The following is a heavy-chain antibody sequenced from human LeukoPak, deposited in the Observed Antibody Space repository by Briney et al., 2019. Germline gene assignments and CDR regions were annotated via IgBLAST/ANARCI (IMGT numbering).Heavy chain of an antibody. J-gene: IGHJ5*02. Sequence: GGSLRLSCAASGFTFSNYWMTWVRQAPGKGLEWVSAISGSGGSTYYADSVKGRFTISRDNSKNTLYLQMNSLRAEDTAVYYCAKDPTQVPTHWFDPWGQGTLVTVSS. V-gene: IGHV3-23*01. CDR2: ISGSGGST. CDR3: AKDPTQVPTHWFDP. CDR1: GFTFSNYW.